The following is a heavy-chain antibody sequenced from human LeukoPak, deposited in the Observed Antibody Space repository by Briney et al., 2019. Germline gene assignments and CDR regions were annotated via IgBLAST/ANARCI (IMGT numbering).Heavy chain of an antibody. D-gene: IGHD3-3*01. CDR1: GFTFSSYG. Sequence: PGGSLRLSCAASGFTFSSYGMHWVRQAPGKGLEWVAFIRYDGSNKYYADSLKGRFTISRDNSKNTLYLQMNGLRAEDTAIYYCAKDVRRLRFLEWLNYMDVWGKGTTVTVSS. CDR3: AKDVRRLRFLEWLNYMDV. V-gene: IGHV3-30*02. J-gene: IGHJ6*03. CDR2: IRYDGSNK.